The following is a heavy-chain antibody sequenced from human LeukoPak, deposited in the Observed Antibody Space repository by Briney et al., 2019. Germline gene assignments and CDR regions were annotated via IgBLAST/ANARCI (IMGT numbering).Heavy chain of an antibody. J-gene: IGHJ4*02. V-gene: IGHV3-7*01. CDR2: IKPDGSGK. Sequence: PGGSLRLSCAASGFTFSPYWMSWVRQAPGKGLEWVASIKPDGSGKYYVDSVKGRFTISRDNAKSALYLQLNSLRAEDTAVYFCVRLGDSSGYYDYWGQGTLVTVSS. CDR1: GFTFSPYW. D-gene: IGHD3-22*01. CDR3: VRLGDSSGYYDY.